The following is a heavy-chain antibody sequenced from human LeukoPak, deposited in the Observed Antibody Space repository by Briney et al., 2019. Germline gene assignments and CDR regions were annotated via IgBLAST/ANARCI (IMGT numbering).Heavy chain of an antibody. CDR1: GFTFSSYA. J-gene: IGHJ4*02. D-gene: IGHD3-16*02. V-gene: IGHV3-23*01. Sequence: PGGSLRLSCAASGFTFSSYAMSWVRQAPGKGLEWVSGISGSGDSTYYADSVKGRFTISRDKSRNTLYLQMNSLGAADTAVYYCAKDLTPGNAWGSYRFDYWGQGTLVTVSS. CDR2: ISGSGDST. CDR3: AKDLTPGNAWGSYRFDY.